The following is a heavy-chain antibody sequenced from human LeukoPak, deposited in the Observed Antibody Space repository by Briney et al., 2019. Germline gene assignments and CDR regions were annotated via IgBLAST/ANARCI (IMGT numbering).Heavy chain of an antibody. V-gene: IGHV4-59*01. CDR2: IYYSGST. Sequence: SETLSLTCAVYGGSFSGYYWSWIRQPPGKGLEWIGYIYYSGSTNYNPSLKSRVTISVDTSKNQFSLKLSSVTAADTAVYYCARSPGSSWYRSLDYWGQGTLVTVSS. CDR1: GGSFSGYY. J-gene: IGHJ4*02. CDR3: ARSPGSSWYRSLDY. D-gene: IGHD6-13*01.